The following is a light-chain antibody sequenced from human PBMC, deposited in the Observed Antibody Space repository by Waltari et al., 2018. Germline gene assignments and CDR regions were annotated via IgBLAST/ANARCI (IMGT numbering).Light chain of an antibody. J-gene: IGKJ4*01. CDR1: QSVSSSY. V-gene: IGKV3-20*01. CDR3: QQYGSSPAT. Sequence: EIVLTQSPGTLSLSPGERATLSCRASQSVSSSYLAWYQPKPGQAPRLLIYGASSRATGIPDRFSGSGSGTDFTLTISRLEPEDFAVYYCQQYGSSPATFGGGTKVEIK. CDR2: GAS.